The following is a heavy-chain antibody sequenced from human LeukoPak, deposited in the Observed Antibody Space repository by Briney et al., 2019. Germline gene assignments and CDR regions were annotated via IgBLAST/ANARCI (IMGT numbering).Heavy chain of an antibody. D-gene: IGHD6-6*01. V-gene: IGHV4-61*02. J-gene: IGHJ3*01. CDR1: GGSISSGSHY. CDR2: VYASGNT. CDR3: ARVPYSSSHRAGFDV. Sequence: PSQTLSLTCTVSGGSISSGSHYWSWIRQPAGKGLEWIGRVYASGNTNYNPSLKSRVTISVDTSKNQFSLKLSSVTAADTAVYYCARVPYSSSHRAGFDVWGQGTMVTVSS.